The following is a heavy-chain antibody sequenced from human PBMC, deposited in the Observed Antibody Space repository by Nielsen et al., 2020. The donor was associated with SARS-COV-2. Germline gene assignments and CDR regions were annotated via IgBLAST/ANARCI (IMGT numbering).Heavy chain of an antibody. Sequence: SETLSLTCTVSGGSISSYYWSWIRQPPGKGLEWIGEIYHSGSTNYNPSLKSRVTISVDKSKNQFSLKLSSVTAADTAVYYCARAKGSFDYWGQGTLVTVSS. CDR3: ARAKGSFDY. CDR2: IYHSGST. J-gene: IGHJ4*02. V-gene: IGHV4-59*12. CDR1: GGSISSYY.